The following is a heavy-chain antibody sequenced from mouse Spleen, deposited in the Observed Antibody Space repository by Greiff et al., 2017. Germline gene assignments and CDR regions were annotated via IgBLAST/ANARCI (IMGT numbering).Heavy chain of an antibody. D-gene: IGHD2-3*01. J-gene: IGHJ2*01. V-gene: IGHV1-26*01. CDR1: GYTFTDYY. Sequence: EVQLQQSGPELVKPGASVKISCKASGYTFTDYYMNWVKQSHGKSLEWIGDINPNNGGTSYNQKFKGKATLTVDKSSSTAYMELRSLTSEDSAVYYCASGGWLSYFDYWGQGTTLTVSS. CDR3: ASGGWLSYFDY. CDR2: INPNNGGT.